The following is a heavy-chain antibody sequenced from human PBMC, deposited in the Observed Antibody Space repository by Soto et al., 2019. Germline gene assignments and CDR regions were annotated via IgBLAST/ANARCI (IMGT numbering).Heavy chain of an antibody. D-gene: IGHD2-21*02. J-gene: IGHJ4*02. CDR3: AKDDDIEVVTAVSEY. CDR2: ISGSSRGT. V-gene: IGHV3-23*01. CDR1: GFTFSSFA. Sequence: EVNLLESGGGLVQPGGSLRLSCAASGFTFSSFAMSWVRQAPGKGREWVASISGSSRGTYYADSVKGRFTISRDNSKNTLSLQMNSLRVEDTALYYCAKDDDIEVVTAVSEYWGQGTLVTVSS.